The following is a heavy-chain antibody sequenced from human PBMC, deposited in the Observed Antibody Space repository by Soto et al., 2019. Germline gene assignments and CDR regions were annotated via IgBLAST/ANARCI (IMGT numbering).Heavy chain of an antibody. D-gene: IGHD1-1*01. CDR2: INHSGST. Sequence: SETLSLTCAVYGGSFSGYYWSWIRQPPGKGLEWIGEINHSGSTNYNPSLKSRVTISVDTSKNQFSLKLISVTAADTAVYYCASGSLGSVDLKLGFDPWGQGTLVTVSS. V-gene: IGHV4-34*01. J-gene: IGHJ5*02. CDR1: GGSFSGYY. CDR3: ASGSLGSVDLKLGFDP.